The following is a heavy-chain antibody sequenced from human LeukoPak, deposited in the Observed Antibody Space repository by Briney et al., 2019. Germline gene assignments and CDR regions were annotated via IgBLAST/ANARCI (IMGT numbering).Heavy chain of an antibody. V-gene: IGHV3-30-3*01. CDR1: GVTLSSYA. D-gene: IGHD1-26*01. CDR3: ARDVVGATSNYFDY. J-gene: IGHJ4*02. CDR2: ISYDGSNK. Sequence: GGSLRLSCAASGVTLSSYAMHWVRQARGKGVEGGAVISYDGSNKYYADSVKGRFTTSRDNSKNTLYLQMNSLRAEDTAVYYCARDVVGATSNYFDYWGQGTLVTVSS.